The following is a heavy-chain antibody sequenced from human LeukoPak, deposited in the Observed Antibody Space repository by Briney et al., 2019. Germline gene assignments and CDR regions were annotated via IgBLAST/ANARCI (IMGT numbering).Heavy chain of an antibody. CDR3: ASTGYCSGGSCYAAWFDY. CDR2: IYYSGST. Sequence: PSETLSLTCTVSGGSISSGGYYWSWIRQHPGKGLEWIGYIYYSGSTYCNPSLKSRVTISVDTSKNQFSLKLSSVTAADTAVYYCASTGYCSGGSCYAAWFDYWGQGTLVTVSS. J-gene: IGHJ4*02. CDR1: GGSISSGGYY. D-gene: IGHD2-15*01. V-gene: IGHV4-31*03.